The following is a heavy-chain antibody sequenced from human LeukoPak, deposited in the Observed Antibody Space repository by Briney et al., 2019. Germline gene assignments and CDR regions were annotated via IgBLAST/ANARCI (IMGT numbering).Heavy chain of an antibody. CDR1: GFTFSSYA. J-gene: IGHJ3*02. CDR2: ISYDGHNK. CDR3: AKDTAVAGKFDAFDI. Sequence: GGSLRLSCATSGFTFSSYAMHWVRQAPGKGREGVAVISYDGHNKYYADSVKGRFTISRDSAKDSLYLQMNSLRAEDTALYYCAKDTAVAGKFDAFDIWGQGTMVTVSS. D-gene: IGHD6-19*01. V-gene: IGHV3-30-3*01.